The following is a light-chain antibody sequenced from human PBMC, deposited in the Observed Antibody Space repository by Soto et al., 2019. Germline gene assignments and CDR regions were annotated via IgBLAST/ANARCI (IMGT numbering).Light chain of an antibody. CDR3: QQYGSSPST. CDR1: QSVSSNH. Sequence: EIVLTQSPGTLSLSPGERATLSCRASQSVSSNHITWYQQKPGQAPRRLIFGAPSRATGIPDRFSGSGSGTDFTLTISRLEPEDFAVYYCQQYGSSPSTFGQGTKVDIK. J-gene: IGKJ1*01. CDR2: GAP. V-gene: IGKV3-20*01.